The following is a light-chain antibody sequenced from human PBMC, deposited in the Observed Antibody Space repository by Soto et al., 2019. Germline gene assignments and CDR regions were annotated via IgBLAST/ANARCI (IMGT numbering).Light chain of an antibody. CDR3: QQYGGSPPT. J-gene: IGKJ5*01. CDR1: KSVSSSY. Sequence: EIVLTQSPATLSLSPGERATLSCGASKSVSSSYLAWYQQKPGLAPRLLIYDASSRATGIPDRFSGSGSGTDFTLTISRLEPEDFAGYYCQQYGGSPPTFGQGTRLEIK. CDR2: DAS. V-gene: IGKV3D-20*01.